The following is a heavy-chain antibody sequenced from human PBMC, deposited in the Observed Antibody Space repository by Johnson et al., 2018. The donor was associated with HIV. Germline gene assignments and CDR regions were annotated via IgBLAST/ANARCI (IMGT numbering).Heavy chain of an antibody. CDR2: IWYDGSNK. CDR3: ARVLGDYAYHI. J-gene: IGHJ3*02. D-gene: IGHD4-17*01. CDR1: GFTFSTYA. Sequence: QVQLVESGGGVVQPGRSLRLSCGASGFTFSTYAMHWVRQAPGKGLEWVAVIWYDGSNKYYADSVKGRFTISRDNSKNPLYLQMNSLRVEDTAVYYCARVLGDYAYHIWGQGTMVTVSS. V-gene: IGHV3-33*08.